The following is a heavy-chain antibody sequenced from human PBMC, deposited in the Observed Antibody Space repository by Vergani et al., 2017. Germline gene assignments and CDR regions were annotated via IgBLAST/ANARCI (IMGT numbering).Heavy chain of an antibody. CDR1: GYSIINYW. CDR2: IYAGDSDV. J-gene: IGHJ5*02. D-gene: IGHD3-3*01. CDR3: AKTHDFSSLYSSYNWFDP. V-gene: IGHV5-51*03. Sequence: EVQLVQSGAEVKKPGESLKISCQGSGYSIINYWIAWVRQRPGKGLEWMGIIYAGDSDVRYSPSFQGQVTMSVDKSLSTAYLQCSSLKASDTATYYCAKTHDFSSLYSSYNWFDPWGQGTQVTVSS.